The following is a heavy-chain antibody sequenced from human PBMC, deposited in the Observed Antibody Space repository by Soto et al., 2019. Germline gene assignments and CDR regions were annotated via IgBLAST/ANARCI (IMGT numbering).Heavy chain of an antibody. V-gene: IGHV3-48*02. CDR2: ITSKSTTI. D-gene: IGHD3-10*01. J-gene: IGHJ4*02. Sequence: PGGSLRLSCAASGFTFTSYSMNWVRQAPGQGLEWVSYITSKSTTIKYADSVKGRFTVSRDNAKNSLYLQLNSLRDEDTAVYYCARTKSYYAYWGQGTLVTVSS. CDR1: GFTFTSYS. CDR3: ARTKSYYAY.